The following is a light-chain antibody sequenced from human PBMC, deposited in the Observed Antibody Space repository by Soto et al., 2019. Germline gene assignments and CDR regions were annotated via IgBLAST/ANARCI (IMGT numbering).Light chain of an antibody. CDR1: QSVNSY. Sequence: EIVMTQSPASLSVTPGERVTLSCRASQSVNSYLAWYQQKPSQAPRLLIYDASNRATGIPARFSGSGSGTDFTLTISSLEPEDFAVYYCQQRSNWPTFGPGTKVDI. CDR3: QQRSNWPT. J-gene: IGKJ3*01. CDR2: DAS. V-gene: IGKV3-11*01.